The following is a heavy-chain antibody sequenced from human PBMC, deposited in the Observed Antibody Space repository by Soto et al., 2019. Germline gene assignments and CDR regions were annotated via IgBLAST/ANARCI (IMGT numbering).Heavy chain of an antibody. Sequence: GGSLRLSCAASGFTFGSYAMSWVRQAPGKGLEWVSAISGSGGSTYYADSVKGRFTISRDNSKNTLYLQMNSLRAEDTAVYYCAKPYSSGYYHDYWGQGTLVTVSS. CDR2: ISGSGGST. V-gene: IGHV3-23*01. J-gene: IGHJ4*02. CDR1: GFTFGSYA. D-gene: IGHD3-22*01. CDR3: AKPYSSGYYHDY.